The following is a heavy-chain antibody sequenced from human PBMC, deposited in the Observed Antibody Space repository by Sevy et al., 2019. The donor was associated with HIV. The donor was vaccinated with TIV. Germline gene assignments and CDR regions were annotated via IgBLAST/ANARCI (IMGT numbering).Heavy chain of an antibody. D-gene: IGHD3-22*01. Sequence: GGSLRLSCAASGFTFSSYAMSWVRQAPGKGLEWVSAISGSGGSTYYADSVKGRFTISRDNSKNTLYLQMNSLRAEDTAVYYWARKNDYYDSSGSMRVYNAFDIWGQGTMVTVSS. J-gene: IGHJ3*02. CDR3: ARKNDYYDSSGSMRVYNAFDI. CDR2: ISGSGGST. V-gene: IGHV3-23*01. CDR1: GFTFSSYA.